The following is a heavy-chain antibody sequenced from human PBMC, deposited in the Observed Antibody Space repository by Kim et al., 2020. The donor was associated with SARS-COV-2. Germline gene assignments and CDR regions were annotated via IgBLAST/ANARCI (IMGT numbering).Heavy chain of an antibody. Sequence: SETLSLTCAVYGGSFSGYYWSWIRQPPGKGLEWIGEINHSGSTNYNPSLKSRVTISVDTSKNQFSLKLSSVTAADTAVYYCARGGQWLVLNFDYWGQGTLVTVSS. CDR1: GGSFSGYY. CDR3: ARGGQWLVLNFDY. CDR2: INHSGST. J-gene: IGHJ4*02. V-gene: IGHV4-34*01. D-gene: IGHD6-19*01.